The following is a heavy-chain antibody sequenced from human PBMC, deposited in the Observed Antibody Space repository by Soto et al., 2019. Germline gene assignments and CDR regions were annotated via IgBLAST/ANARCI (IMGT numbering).Heavy chain of an antibody. Sequence: GGSLRLSCVVSGFTLSSRWMHWVRQTPGKGLVWVSRIKTDGTITNYADSVKGRFTVSRDDSKNTAYLQLNSLKTEDTAVHYCAAKSYTLNVDYWGRGTLVTVSS. D-gene: IGHD3-16*01. J-gene: IGHJ4*02. CDR3: AAKSYTLNVDY. CDR2: IKTDGTIT. V-gene: IGHV3-74*01. CDR1: GFTLSSRW.